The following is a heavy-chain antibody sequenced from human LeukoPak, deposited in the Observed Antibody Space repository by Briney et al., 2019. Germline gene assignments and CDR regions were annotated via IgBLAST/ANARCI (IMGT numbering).Heavy chain of an antibody. CDR1: GGSIRRYY. V-gene: IGHV4-59*01. CDR3: ARGFLEGDY. D-gene: IGHD3-3*01. CDR2: IYYSGCT. Sequence: SETLSLTCSVSGGSIRRYYWSWIRQPPGKGLEGIRYIYYSGCTDYNPSLKSRVTISVDTSKNQFSLKLSSVTAADTAVYYCARGFLEGDYWGQGTLVTVSS. J-gene: IGHJ4*02.